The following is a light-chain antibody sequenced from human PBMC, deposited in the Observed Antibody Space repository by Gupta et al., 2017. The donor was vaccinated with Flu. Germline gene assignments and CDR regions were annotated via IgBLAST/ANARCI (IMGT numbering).Light chain of an antibody. V-gene: IGKV1-5*03. Sequence: IQMTQSPSTLSASVGDRVTITCRASQSISSWLAWYQQKPGKAPKLLIYKASSLESGVPSRFSGSGSGTEFTLTISSLQPDDFATYYCQQYNSYSGTFGQGTKLEIK. CDR3: QQYNSYSGT. J-gene: IGKJ2*01. CDR2: KAS. CDR1: QSISSW.